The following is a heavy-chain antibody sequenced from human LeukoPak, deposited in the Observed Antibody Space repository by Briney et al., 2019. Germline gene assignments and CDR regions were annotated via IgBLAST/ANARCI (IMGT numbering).Heavy chain of an antibody. V-gene: IGHV4-4*02. D-gene: IGHD4-17*01. CDR2: IYHSGST. Sequence: NPSGTLSLTCAVSGDSISSNNWWSWVRQPPGKGLEWIGEIYHSGSTTYNPSLRSRVTISVDRSENQFSLKLSSVTAADTAVYYCARNGDLCIDYWGQGTLVTVSS. CDR3: ARNGDLCIDY. CDR1: GDSISSNNW. J-gene: IGHJ4*02.